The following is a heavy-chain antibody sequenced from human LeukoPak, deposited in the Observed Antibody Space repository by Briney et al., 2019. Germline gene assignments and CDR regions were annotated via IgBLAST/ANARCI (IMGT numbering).Heavy chain of an antibody. CDR3: ARAGTIFGVVTYYYYMDV. V-gene: IGHV4-39*07. Sequence: SETLSLTCTVSSGSIGSSSYYWGWIRQSPAKGLEWIGSIFYSGSTFYNPSLKSRVTISVDTSKNQFSLKLSSVTAADTAVYYCARAGTIFGVVTYYYYMDVWGKGTTVTVSS. J-gene: IGHJ6*03. CDR2: IFYSGST. CDR1: SGSIGSSSYY. D-gene: IGHD3-3*01.